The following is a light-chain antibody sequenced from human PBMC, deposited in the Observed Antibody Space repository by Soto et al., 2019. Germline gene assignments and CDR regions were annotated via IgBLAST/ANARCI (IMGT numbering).Light chain of an antibody. CDR2: GGN. J-gene: IGLJ1*01. Sequence: QSVLTQPPSVSGAPGQGVTISCAGSSSNIGAPYDVHWYQHLPGTAPKLLLYGGNNRPSGVPDRFSGSRSGTSASLAITGLQAEDEADYYCQSYDISLTTYVFGIGTKVTV. CDR1: SSNIGAPYD. V-gene: IGLV1-40*01. CDR3: QSYDISLTTYV.